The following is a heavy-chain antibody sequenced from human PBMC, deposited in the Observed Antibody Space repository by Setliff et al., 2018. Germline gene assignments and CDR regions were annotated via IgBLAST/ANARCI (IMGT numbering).Heavy chain of an antibody. V-gene: IGHV7-4-1*02. D-gene: IGHD6-6*01. CDR3: ARPYCSSARWYFDL. Sequence: ASVKVSCKASGGTFSSYAISWVRQAPGQGLEWMGWINTNTGNPTYAQGFTGRFVFSLDTSVSTAYLQISSLKAEDTAVYYCARPYCSSARWYFDLWGRGTLVTVS. CDR1: GGTFSSYA. CDR2: INTNTGNP. J-gene: IGHJ2*01.